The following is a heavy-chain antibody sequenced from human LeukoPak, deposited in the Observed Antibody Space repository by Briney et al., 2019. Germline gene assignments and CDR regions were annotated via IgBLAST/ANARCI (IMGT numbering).Heavy chain of an antibody. CDR3: ARDNSVEDTARWFDP. J-gene: IGHJ5*02. D-gene: IGHD4-23*01. V-gene: IGHV1-46*01. Sequence: ASVKVSCKASGYTFTSYYMHWVRQAPGQGLEWMGIINPSGGSTSYAQKFQGRVTMTRDMSTSTVYMELSSLRSEDTAVYYCARDNSVEDTARWFDPWGQGTLVTVSS. CDR2: INPSGGST. CDR1: GYTFTSYY.